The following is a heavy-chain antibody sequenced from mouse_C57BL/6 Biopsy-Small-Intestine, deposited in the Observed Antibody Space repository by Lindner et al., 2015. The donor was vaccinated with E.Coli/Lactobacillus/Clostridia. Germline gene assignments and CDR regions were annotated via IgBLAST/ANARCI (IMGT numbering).Heavy chain of an antibody. J-gene: IGHJ2*01. Sequence: VQLQESGPELVKPGASVKMSCKASGYTFTDYNMHWVRQSRGRSLEWIAYINPNNGGTTYNQKFKAKATLTVIKSSSTAYMELRSLTSEDSAVYYCAGYGYDFDYWGQGTTLTVSS. CDR2: INPNNGGT. V-gene: IGHV1-22*01. CDR1: GYTFTDYN. D-gene: IGHD2-2*01. CDR3: AGYGYDFDY.